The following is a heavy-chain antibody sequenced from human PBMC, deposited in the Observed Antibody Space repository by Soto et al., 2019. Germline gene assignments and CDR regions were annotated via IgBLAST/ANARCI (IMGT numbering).Heavy chain of an antibody. Sequence: QLQLQESGSGLVKPSQTLSLTCAVSGGSINTATHSWSWIRQPPGKGLEWIGYIYHSGSTYYNPYVQSRVTISIDKVNSPFALGLSSVTAADTAVYYCARGGGVTTTGDDYWGQGILVTVSS. CDR3: ARGGGVTTTGDDY. D-gene: IGHD4-4*01. V-gene: IGHV4-30-2*01. CDR2: IYHSGST. CDR1: GGSINTATHS. J-gene: IGHJ4*02.